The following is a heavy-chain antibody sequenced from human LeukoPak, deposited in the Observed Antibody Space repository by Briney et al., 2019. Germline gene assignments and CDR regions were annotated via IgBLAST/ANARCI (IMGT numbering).Heavy chain of an antibody. CDR3: AREPAAGRHMDV. J-gene: IGHJ6*02. CDR1: GFTFSNYA. Sequence: PGGSLRLSCVVSGFTFSNYAMAWVRQAPGKGLEWVSALSGSGNTPYYADSVRGRFTISRDNSTNTPHLQLNSLRAEDTAVYYCAREPAAGRHMDVWGQGTTVTVSS. V-gene: IGHV3-23*01. CDR2: LSGSGNTP. D-gene: IGHD6-13*01.